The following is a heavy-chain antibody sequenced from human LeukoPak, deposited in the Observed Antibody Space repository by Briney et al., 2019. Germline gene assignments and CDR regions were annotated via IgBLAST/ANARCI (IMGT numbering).Heavy chain of an antibody. D-gene: IGHD3-10*01. J-gene: IGHJ6*02. CDR3: ARGVKVRGVNYYAMDV. Sequence: GGSLRLSCAASGFTFSSYWMHWVRQAPGKGLVWVSRVNFDGSSTKYADSVKGRFTISRDNAKNTLYLQMNSLRAEDTAVYYCARGVKVRGVNYYAMDVWGQGTTVTVTS. CDR2: VNFDGSST. CDR1: GFTFSSYW. V-gene: IGHV3-74*03.